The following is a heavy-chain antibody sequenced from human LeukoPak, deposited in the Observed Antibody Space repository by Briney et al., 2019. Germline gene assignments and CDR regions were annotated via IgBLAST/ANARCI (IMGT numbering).Heavy chain of an antibody. J-gene: IGHJ4*02. V-gene: IGHV3-23*01. CDR1: GFTFSSYA. CDR2: IRGSGGST. D-gene: IGHD5-12*01. Sequence: GGSLRLSCAASGFTFSSYAMSWVRQAPGKGLEWVSGIRGSGGSTYYADSVKGRFTISRDNSKNTLYLQMNSLRVEDTARFYCAKEAGYSGHDYVDYWGQGTLVTVSS. CDR3: AKEAGYSGHDYVDY.